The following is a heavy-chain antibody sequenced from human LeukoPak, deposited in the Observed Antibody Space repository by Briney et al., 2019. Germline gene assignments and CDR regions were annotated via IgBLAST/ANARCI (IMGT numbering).Heavy chain of an antibody. V-gene: IGHV3-9*01. CDR2: ISWNSGSI. J-gene: IGHJ4*02. CDR3: AKDIQASLYDILTGFDY. D-gene: IGHD3-9*01. Sequence: GGSLRLSCAASGFTFDDHAMHWVRQAPGKGLEWVSGISWNSGSIGYADSVKGRFTISRDNAKNSLYLQMNSLRDEDTALYYCAKDIQASLYDILTGFDYWGQGTLVTVSS. CDR1: GFTFDDHA.